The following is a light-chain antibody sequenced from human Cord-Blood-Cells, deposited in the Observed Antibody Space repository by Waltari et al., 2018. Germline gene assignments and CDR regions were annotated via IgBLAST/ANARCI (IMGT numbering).Light chain of an antibody. Sequence: EIVMTLSTATLSVSPGERATLPCRASQMVSSDLAWYQQKPGQAPRRLIYCAYTRATGIPARFSGSRSWTECILTISSLQSEDFAVYYWQQYNNWPRTFGQGTKVEIK. V-gene: IGKV3-15*01. CDR1: QMVSSD. CDR3: QQYNNWPRT. CDR2: CAY. J-gene: IGKJ1*01.